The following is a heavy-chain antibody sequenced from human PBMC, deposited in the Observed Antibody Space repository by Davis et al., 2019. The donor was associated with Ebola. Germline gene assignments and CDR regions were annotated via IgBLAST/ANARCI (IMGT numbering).Heavy chain of an antibody. CDR1: GFTFSSYA. Sequence: PGGSLRLSCAASGFTFSSYAMNWVRQAPGKGLEWVSSISGSGGSTYYAGSVKGRFTISRDNSKNTLYLQMNSLRVEDTAVYYCAKQRGVGAIDYDYWGRGTVVTVSS. V-gene: IGHV3-23*01. D-gene: IGHD1-26*01. CDR3: AKQRGVGAIDYDY. CDR2: ISGSGGST. J-gene: IGHJ4*02.